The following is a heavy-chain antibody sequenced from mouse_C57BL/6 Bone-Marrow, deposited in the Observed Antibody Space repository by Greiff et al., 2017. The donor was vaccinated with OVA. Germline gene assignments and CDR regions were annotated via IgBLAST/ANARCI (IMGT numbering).Heavy chain of an antibody. Sequence: EVKLMESGGGLVQPKGSLKLSCAASGFSFNTYAMNWVRQAPGKGLEWVARIRSKSNNYATYYADSVKDRFTISRDDSESMLYLQMNNLKTEDTAMYYGVRQGGTRSYDYWGQGTTLTVSS. J-gene: IGHJ2*01. D-gene: IGHD4-1*01. CDR3: VRQGGTRSYDY. CDR1: GFSFNTYA. V-gene: IGHV10-1*01. CDR2: IRSKSNNYAT.